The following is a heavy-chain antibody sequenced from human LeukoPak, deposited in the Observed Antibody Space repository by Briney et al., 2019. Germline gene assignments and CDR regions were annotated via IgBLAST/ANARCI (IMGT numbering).Heavy chain of an antibody. CDR3: ARGRSGGWTYYFDY. CDR1: GFTFSSYA. CDR2: ISGSGGNT. D-gene: IGHD4-23*01. J-gene: IGHJ4*02. V-gene: IGHV3-23*01. Sequence: GGSLRLSCAASGFTFSSYAMSWVRQAPGKGLEWVSTISGSGGNTYYADSVKGRFATSRDNSKNTLYLQMNSLRAEDTAVYYCARGRSGGWTYYFDYWGQGTLVTVSS.